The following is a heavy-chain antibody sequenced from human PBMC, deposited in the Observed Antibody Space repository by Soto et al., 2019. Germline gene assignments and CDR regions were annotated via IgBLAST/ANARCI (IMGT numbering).Heavy chain of an antibody. CDR1: GFNFDNSY. Sequence: GGSLRLSCAVSGFNFDNSYMSWVRQAPGKGLEWVSILYSGGQTYYTESVRGRFTISRDISKNTLDLQMNRLTADDTAVYYCSKNNVAPAFVGFEYWGQGTTVTVSS. D-gene: IGHD2-2*01. J-gene: IGHJ4*03. CDR3: SKNNVAPAFVGFEY. V-gene: IGHV3-53*01. CDR2: LYSGGQT.